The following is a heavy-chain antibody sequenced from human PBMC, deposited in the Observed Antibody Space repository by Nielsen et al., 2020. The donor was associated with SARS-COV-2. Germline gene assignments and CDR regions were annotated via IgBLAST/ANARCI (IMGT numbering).Heavy chain of an antibody. CDR2: IKSKTDGGTT. V-gene: IGHV3-15*01. CDR3: TTAYPLDTAMVDAFDI. D-gene: IGHD5-18*01. CDR1: GFTFCNAW. J-gene: IGHJ3*02. Sequence: GESLKISCAASGFTFCNAWMSWVRPAPGKGLERVGRIKSKTDGGTTDYAAPVKGRFTISRDDSKNTLYLQMNSLKTEDTAVYYCTTAYPLDTAMVDAFDIWGQGTMVTVSS.